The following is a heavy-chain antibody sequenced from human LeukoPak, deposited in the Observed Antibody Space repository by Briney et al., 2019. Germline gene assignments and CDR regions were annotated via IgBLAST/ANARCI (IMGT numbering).Heavy chain of an antibody. V-gene: IGHV1-2*02. D-gene: IGHD6-13*01. CDR1: GYTFTCYY. J-gene: IGHJ4*02. CDR3: ARDQEVSSWYY. CDR2: INPNSGGR. Sequence: ASVTVSCKASGYTFTCYYMHLVRQAPGQGLEWMGWINPNSGGRNYAQKFQGRVTMTRDTYISTAYMELSRLRSDDTAVYYCARDQEVSSWYYWGQGTLVTVPS.